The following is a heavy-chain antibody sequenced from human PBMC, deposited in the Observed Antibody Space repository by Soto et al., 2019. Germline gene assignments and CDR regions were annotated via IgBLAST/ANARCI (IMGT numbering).Heavy chain of an antibody. J-gene: IGHJ4*02. V-gene: IGHV3-23*01. CDR2: ISGSDFST. D-gene: IGHD6-13*01. CDR1: GFTFNNYA. Sequence: GGSLRLSCAASGFTFNNYAMSWVRQAPGKGLEWVSSISGSDFSTFHTDSVKGRFTISRDNSKNTLYLQMDSLRAEDTAVYYCAKEIRGMGPLQGIANWGQGTLVTVSS. CDR3: AKEIRGMGPLQGIAN.